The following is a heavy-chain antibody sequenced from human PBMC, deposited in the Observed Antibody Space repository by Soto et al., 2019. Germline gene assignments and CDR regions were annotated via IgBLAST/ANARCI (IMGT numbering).Heavy chain of an antibody. V-gene: IGHV3-21*01. D-gene: IGHD3-9*01. CDR3: AKEGSDYDILTGSGYYGMDV. Sequence: GGSLRLSCAASGFTFSSYSKNWVRQAPGKGLEWVSSISSSSSYIYYADSVKGRFTISRDNAKNSLYLQMNSLRAEDTAVYYCAKEGSDYDILTGSGYYGMDVWGQGTTVTVSS. CDR1: GFTFSSYS. CDR2: ISSSSSYI. J-gene: IGHJ6*02.